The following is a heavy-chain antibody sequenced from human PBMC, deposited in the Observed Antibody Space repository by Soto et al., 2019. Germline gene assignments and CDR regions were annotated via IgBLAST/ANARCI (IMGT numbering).Heavy chain of an antibody. D-gene: IGHD6-6*01. J-gene: IGHJ4*02. Sequence: QLQLQESGPGLVKPSETLSLTCTVSGGSISSSSYYWGWIRQPPGKGLEWIGSIYYSGSTYYNPSLKSRVTISVDTSKNQFSLKLSSVTAADTAVYYCARETSSIAARPDLRHHAPTGYWGQGTLVTVSS. V-gene: IGHV4-39*02. CDR3: ARETSSIAARPDLRHHAPTGY. CDR1: GGSISSSSYY. CDR2: IYYSGST.